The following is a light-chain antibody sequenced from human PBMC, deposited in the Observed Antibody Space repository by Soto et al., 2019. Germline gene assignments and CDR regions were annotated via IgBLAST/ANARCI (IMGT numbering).Light chain of an antibody. CDR2: ANN. V-gene: IGLV1-51*01. Sequence: QSALTQPPSVSATPGQKVTISCSGSSSNIGSNFASWYQHLPGTAPNLLIFANNVRPSGIPDRFSGSKSGTSATLAITGLQTGDEADYYCGTWDSSLSAGVFGGGTKLTVL. J-gene: IGLJ2*01. CDR1: SSNIGSNF. CDR3: GTWDSSLSAGV.